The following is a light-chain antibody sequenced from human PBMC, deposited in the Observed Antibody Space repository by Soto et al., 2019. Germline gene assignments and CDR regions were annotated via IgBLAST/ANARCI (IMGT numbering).Light chain of an antibody. CDR1: QSISDT. CDR3: QQYNNWPWT. Sequence: EIVMTQSPATLSVSPGGRATLSCRASQSISDTLAWYQQKPGQAPRLLIHGASTRATGFPARFSGSGSGTDFTLTISSLQSEDFAVYYCQQYNNWPWTFGQRTKVDI. V-gene: IGKV3-15*01. CDR2: GAS. J-gene: IGKJ1*01.